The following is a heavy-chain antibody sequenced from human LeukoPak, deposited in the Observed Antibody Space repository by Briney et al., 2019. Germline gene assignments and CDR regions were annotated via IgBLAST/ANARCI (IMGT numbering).Heavy chain of an antibody. CDR2: IGATGAT. V-gene: IGHV3-13*01. D-gene: IGHD1-1*01. CDR1: GFTFSNYE. Sequence: GGSLRLSCVASGFTFSNYEMLWVRQGRGGGLEWVSAIGATGATYYADSVQGRFTISRDDAKTSLYLQMNSLRAGDTAVYFCARDLGTGSVYANRFDPWGQGTLVTVSS. J-gene: IGHJ5*02. CDR3: ARDLGTGSVYANRFDP.